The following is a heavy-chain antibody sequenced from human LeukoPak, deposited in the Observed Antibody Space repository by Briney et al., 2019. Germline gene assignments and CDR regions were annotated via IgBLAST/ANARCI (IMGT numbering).Heavy chain of an antibody. CDR2: ISYDGSNK. J-gene: IGHJ4*02. V-gene: IGHV3-30-3*01. CDR1: GFTFSSYA. D-gene: IGHD6-19*01. CDR3: ARDGIAVAGGFDY. Sequence: PGGSLRLSCAASGFTFSSYAMHWVRQAPGKGLEWVAVISYDGSNKYYADSVKGRFTISRDNSKNTLYLQMNSLRAEDTAVYYCARDGIAVAGGFDYWGQGTLVTVSP.